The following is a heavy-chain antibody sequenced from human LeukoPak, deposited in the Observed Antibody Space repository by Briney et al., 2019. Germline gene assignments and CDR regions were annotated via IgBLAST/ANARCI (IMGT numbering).Heavy chain of an antibody. CDR1: GGSFSGYY. J-gene: IGHJ4*02. D-gene: IGHD3-10*01. V-gene: IGHV4-59*01. CDR3: VRDRELTY. Sequence: SETLSLTCAVYGGSFSGYYWNWIRQPPGKGLEWIGYIYNSGSSTIYNPSLQSRVTISVDMSKNQFSLRLSSVTAADTAVYFCVRDRELTYWGQGTLVTVSS. CDR2: IYNSGSST.